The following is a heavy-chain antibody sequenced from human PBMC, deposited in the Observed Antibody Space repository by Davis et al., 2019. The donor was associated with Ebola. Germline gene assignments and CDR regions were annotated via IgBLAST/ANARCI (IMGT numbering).Heavy chain of an antibody. CDR2: ISSSSSYI. CDR3: ARETPTGGYYYYGMDV. CDR1: GFTFSSYS. Sequence: GESLKISCAASGFTFSSYSMNWVRQAPGKGLEWVSSISSSSSYIYYADSVKGRFTISRDNSKNTLYLQMNSLRAEDTAVYYCARETPTGGYYYYGMDVWGQGTTVTVSS. V-gene: IGHV3-21*04. J-gene: IGHJ6*02. D-gene: IGHD4-11*01.